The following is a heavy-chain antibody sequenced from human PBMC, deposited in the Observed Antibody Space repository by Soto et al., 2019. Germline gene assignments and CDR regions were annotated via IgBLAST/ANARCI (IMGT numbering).Heavy chain of an antibody. CDR1: GGSISSGGYS. CDR2: IYHSGST. Sequence: PSETLSLTCAVSGGSISSGGYSWSWIRQPPGKGLEWIGYIYHSGSTYYNPSLKSRVTISVDRSKNQFSLKLSSVTAADTAVYYCARGGSGYANYYYGMDVWGQGTTVT. J-gene: IGHJ6*02. CDR3: ARGGSGYANYYYGMDV. D-gene: IGHD5-12*01. V-gene: IGHV4-30-2*01.